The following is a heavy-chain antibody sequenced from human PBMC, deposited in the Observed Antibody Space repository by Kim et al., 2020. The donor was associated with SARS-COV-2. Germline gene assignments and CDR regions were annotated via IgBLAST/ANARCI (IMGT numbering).Heavy chain of an antibody. V-gene: IGHV3-53*01. CDR3: ARDDSGSDGFDI. J-gene: IGHJ3*02. D-gene: IGHD3-10*01. CDR1: GFTVSSNY. Sequence: GGSLRLSCAASGFTVSSNYMTWVRQAPGKGLEWVSVIYSGGSTYYADSVKGRFTISRDNSKNTLYLQMNSLRAEDTAVYYCARDDSGSDGFDIWGQGTMVTVSS. CDR2: IYSGGST.